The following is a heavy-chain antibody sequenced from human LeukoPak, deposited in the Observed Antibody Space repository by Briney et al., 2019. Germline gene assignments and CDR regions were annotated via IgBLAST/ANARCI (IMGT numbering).Heavy chain of an antibody. J-gene: IGHJ4*02. CDR2: IQSKTDGGTT. CDR1: GFTFSNAW. D-gene: IGHD6-19*01. CDR3: MSRVHNSGWVRDVGY. Sequence: GGSLRLSCAASGFTFSNAWMSWGRQAPGKGLEWVGHIQSKTDGGTTVYAAPVKGRFTISRDDSQNTLYLQMNSLKTEDTAVYYCMSRVHNSGWVRDVGYWGQGTLVTVSS. V-gene: IGHV3-15*01.